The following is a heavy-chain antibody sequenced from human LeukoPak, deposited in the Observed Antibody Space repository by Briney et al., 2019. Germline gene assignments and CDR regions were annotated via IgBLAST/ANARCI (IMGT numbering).Heavy chain of an antibody. CDR3: ARGGYYGPGSYYPYHY. V-gene: IGHV4-34*01. CDR1: GGSSSGYY. CDR2: INHSGST. D-gene: IGHD3-10*01. Sequence: SETLSLTCAVYGGSSSGYYWSWIRQPPGKGLEWIGEINHSGSTNYNPSLKSRVTISVDTSKNQFSLKLSSVTAADTAVYYCARGGYYGPGSYYPYHYWGQGTLVTVSS. J-gene: IGHJ4*02.